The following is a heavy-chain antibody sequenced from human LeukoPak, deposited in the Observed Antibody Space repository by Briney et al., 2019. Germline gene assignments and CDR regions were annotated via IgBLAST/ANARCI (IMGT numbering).Heavy chain of an antibody. V-gene: IGHV4-59*08. D-gene: IGHD1-26*01. Sequence: SETLSLTCTVSDASISSYSWSWIRQPPGKGLEWIGYIYNIGSSNYNPSLKSRVTISADTSKNQFSLKSNSVTAADTAVYYCARHSPSKVGFDYWGQGTLVAVSS. CDR3: ARHSPSKVGFDY. J-gene: IGHJ4*02. CDR2: IYNIGSS. CDR1: DASISSYS.